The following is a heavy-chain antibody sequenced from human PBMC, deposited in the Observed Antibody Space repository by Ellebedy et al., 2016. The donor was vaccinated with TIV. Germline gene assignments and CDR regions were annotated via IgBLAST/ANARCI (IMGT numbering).Heavy chain of an antibody. Sequence: PGGSLRLSCAASGFTFSSYTMSRVRQAPGRGLEWVANLKQDGREEYYVDSVKGRFTISRDNAKNSLYLQMNSLRVEDTALYHCARSRYPGARSSFDSWGQGTLVTVSS. CDR3: ARSRYPGARSSFDS. J-gene: IGHJ4*02. V-gene: IGHV3-7*01. CDR2: LKQDGREE. D-gene: IGHD6-6*01. CDR1: GFTFSSYT.